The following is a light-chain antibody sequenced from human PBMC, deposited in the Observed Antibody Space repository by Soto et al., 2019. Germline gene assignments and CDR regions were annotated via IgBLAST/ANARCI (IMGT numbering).Light chain of an antibody. CDR2: EGS. CDR1: SSVVGSYNL. V-gene: IGLV2-23*01. J-gene: IGLJ3*02. Sequence: QSARTQPASVSGSPGQSITISCTGTSSVVGSYNLVSWYQQNPGKAPKLMIYEGSKRASGVSNRFSGSKSGNTASLTISGLQAEDEADYYCCSYAGSSTPVFGGGTKLTVL. CDR3: CSYAGSSTPV.